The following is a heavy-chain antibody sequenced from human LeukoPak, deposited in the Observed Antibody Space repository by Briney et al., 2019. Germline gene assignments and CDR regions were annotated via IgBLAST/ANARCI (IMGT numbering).Heavy chain of an antibody. J-gene: IGHJ4*02. V-gene: IGHV3-33*06. CDR2: LWANGNNK. Sequence: GGSLRLSCAASGFTLSNYGMHWVRQAPGKGLEWVTVLWANGNNKYYADSVKGRFTISRDNSKNTLYLQMNSLRAEDTAVYYCAKDRYYDFWSGSDYWGQGTLVTVSS. D-gene: IGHD3-3*01. CDR1: GFTLSNYG. CDR3: AKDRYYDFWSGSDY.